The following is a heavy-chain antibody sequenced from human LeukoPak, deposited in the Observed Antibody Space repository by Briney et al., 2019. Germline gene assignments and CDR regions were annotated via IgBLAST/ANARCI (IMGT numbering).Heavy chain of an antibody. D-gene: IGHD6-13*01. CDR1: GFTFRSHA. Sequence: GGSLRLSCVGSGFTFRSHAMSWVRQTPGKGLEWVSGISGNGGTTYYADSVKGRFTMSRDNSKNTLYLQMNSLRDDDTAVYYCAKEVPLSPYSSLRGYFDYWGQGILVTVSS. J-gene: IGHJ4*02. V-gene: IGHV3-23*01. CDR2: ISGNGGTT. CDR3: AKEVPLSPYSSLRGYFDY.